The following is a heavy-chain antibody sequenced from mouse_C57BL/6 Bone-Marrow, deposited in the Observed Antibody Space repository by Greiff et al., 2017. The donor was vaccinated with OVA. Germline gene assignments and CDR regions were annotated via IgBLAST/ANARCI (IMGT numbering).Heavy chain of an antibody. J-gene: IGHJ4*01. CDR3: SRGGELRLRYAMDY. Sequence: EVMLVESGGGLVKPGGSLKLSCAASGFTFSSSAMSWVRQTPEKRLEWVATISDGGSYTYYPDNVKGRFTISRDNAKNNLYLQMIHLKSEDTAMYYCSRGGELRLRYAMDYWGQGTSVTVSS. V-gene: IGHV5-4*03. CDR1: GFTFSSSA. D-gene: IGHD3-2*02. CDR2: ISDGGSYT.